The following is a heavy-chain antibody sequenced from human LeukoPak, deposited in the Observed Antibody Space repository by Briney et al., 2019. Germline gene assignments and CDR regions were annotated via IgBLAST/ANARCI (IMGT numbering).Heavy chain of an antibody. D-gene: IGHD3-16*01. V-gene: IGHV3-7*01. CDR3: ARAGRTFGGVIIY. CDR1: GFTFDSYW. Sequence: PGGSLRLSCAASGFTFDSYWMSWVRQAPGKGLELVANIKQDGSEKYYVDSVKGRFTISRDNAKNSLYLQMNSLRAEDTAVYYCARAGRTFGGVIIYWGQGTLVTVSS. J-gene: IGHJ4*02. CDR2: IKQDGSEK.